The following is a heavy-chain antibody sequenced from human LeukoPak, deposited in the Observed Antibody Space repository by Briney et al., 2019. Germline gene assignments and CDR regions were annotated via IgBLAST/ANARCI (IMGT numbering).Heavy chain of an antibody. CDR1: GFDFASSA. CDR3: AKDQAVAGTFDS. V-gene: IGHV3-23*01. J-gene: IGHJ4*02. Sequence: GGSLRLSCAASGFDFASSAMTWVRQAPGKGLEWVSTITARISNTYYAKSVKGRFTLSRDLSKNTLFLDLSDLRVEDTAVYYCAKDQAVAGTFDSWGQGTLVTVSS. CDR2: ITARISNT. D-gene: IGHD1/OR15-1a*01.